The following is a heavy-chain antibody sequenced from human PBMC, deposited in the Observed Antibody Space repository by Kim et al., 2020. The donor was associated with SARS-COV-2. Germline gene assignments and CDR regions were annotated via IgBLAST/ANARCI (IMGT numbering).Heavy chain of an antibody. V-gene: IGHV3-43*02. Sequence: GGSLRLSCAASGFTFDDYAMHWVRQAPGKGLEWVSLISGDGGSTYYADSVKGRFTISRDNSKNSLYLQMNSLRTEDTALYYCAKPAGGSRECYFDYWGQRTLVTVSS. J-gene: IGHJ4*02. D-gene: IGHD3-10*01. CDR3: AKPAGGSRECYFDY. CDR1: GFTFDDYA. CDR2: ISGDGGST.